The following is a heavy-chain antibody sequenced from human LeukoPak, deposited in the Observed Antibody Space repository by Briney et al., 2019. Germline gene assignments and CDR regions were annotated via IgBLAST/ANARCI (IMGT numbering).Heavy chain of an antibody. CDR3: GTVGDDSSF. D-gene: IGHD3-22*01. CDR1: GFTLNTNW. V-gene: IGHV3-74*03. Sequence: GGSLRLSCAASGFTLNTNWMHWVRQAPGKGLVWVSRFKSDGSSPTYADSVKGRFTISRDNAKNTLYLEMNSLRAEDTAVYYCGTVGDDSSFWGQGTLVIVSS. CDR2: FKSDGSSP. J-gene: IGHJ4*02.